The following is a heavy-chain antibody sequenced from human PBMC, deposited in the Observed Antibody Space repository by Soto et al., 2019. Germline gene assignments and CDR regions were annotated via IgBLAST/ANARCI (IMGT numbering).Heavy chain of an antibody. Sequence: GGSLRLSCAASGFTFSSYGMHWVRQAPGKGLEWVAVISYDGSNKYYADSVKGRFTISRDNSKNTLYLQMNSLRAEDTAVYYCANGGFGDIVLMVYAPPHDPWGQGTLVTVSS. V-gene: IGHV3-30*18. J-gene: IGHJ5*02. CDR2: ISYDGSNK. D-gene: IGHD2-8*01. CDR3: ANGGFGDIVLMVYAPPHDP. CDR1: GFTFSSYG.